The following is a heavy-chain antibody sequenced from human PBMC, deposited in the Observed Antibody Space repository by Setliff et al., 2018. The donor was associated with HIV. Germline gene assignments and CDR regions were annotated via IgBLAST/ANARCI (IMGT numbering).Heavy chain of an antibody. CDR2: FHYSGST. CDR1: GDSLSSHFY. J-gene: IGHJ5*02. CDR3: ARHRSYGDYDPNWFDP. D-gene: IGHD4-17*01. Sequence: PSETLSLTCTVSGDSLSSHFYWGWIRQSPGEGLEWIGTFHYSGSTYYNPSLKSRVTISVDTSKNQFSLKLRSVTAADTGIYYCARHRSYGDYDPNWFDPWGRGTLVTVSS. V-gene: IGHV4-39*01.